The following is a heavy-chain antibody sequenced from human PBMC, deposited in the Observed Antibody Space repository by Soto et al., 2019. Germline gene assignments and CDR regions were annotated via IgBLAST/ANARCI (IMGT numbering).Heavy chain of an antibody. CDR3: ARGYSSSWYHRYNWFDP. D-gene: IGHD6-13*01. CDR1: GYTFTSYA. J-gene: IGHJ5*02. CDR2: INAGNGNT. Sequence: GASVKVSCKASGYTFTSYAMHWVRQAPGQRLEWMGWINAGNGNTKYSQKFQGRVTITRDTSASTAYMELSSLRSEDTAVYYCARGYSSSWYHRYNWFDPWGQGTLVTVSS. V-gene: IGHV1-3*01.